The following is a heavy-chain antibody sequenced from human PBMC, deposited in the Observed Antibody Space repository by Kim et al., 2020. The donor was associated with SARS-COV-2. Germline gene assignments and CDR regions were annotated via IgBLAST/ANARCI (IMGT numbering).Heavy chain of an antibody. D-gene: IGHD2-15*01. J-gene: IGHJ6*02. V-gene: IGHV4-39*01. CDR2: IYYSGST. Sequence: SETLSLTCTVSGGSISSSSYYWGWIRQPPGKGLEWIGSIYYSGSTYYNPSLKSRVTISVDTSKNQFSLKLSSVTAADTAVYYCARQREGYCSGGSCLRYYYYYYGMDVWGQGTTVTVSS. CDR1: GGSISSSSYY. CDR3: ARQREGYCSGGSCLRYYYYYYGMDV.